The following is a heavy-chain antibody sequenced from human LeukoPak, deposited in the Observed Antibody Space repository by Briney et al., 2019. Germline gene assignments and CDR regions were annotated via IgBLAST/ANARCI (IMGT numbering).Heavy chain of an antibody. V-gene: IGHV1-2*06. CDR3: ARDLKGCRGYDSSENI. CDR2: INPNSGST. Sequence: ASVKVSCKASGYTFTGYYMHWVRQAPGQGLEWMGRINPNSGSTNYAQKLQGRVTMTTDTSTSTAYMELRSLRSDDTAVYYCARDLKGCRGYDSSENIWGQGTMVTVSS. D-gene: IGHD3-22*01. CDR1: GYTFTGYY. J-gene: IGHJ3*02.